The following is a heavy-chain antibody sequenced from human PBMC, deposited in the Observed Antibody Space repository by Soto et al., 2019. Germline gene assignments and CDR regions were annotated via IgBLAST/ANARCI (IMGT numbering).Heavy chain of an antibody. V-gene: IGHV1-46*03. D-gene: IGHD4-4*01. CDR2: INPSGGST. CDR3: ARDRAVTEYYYYYYYMDV. J-gene: IGHJ6*03. Sequence: ASVKVSCKASGYTFTSYYMHWVRQAPGQGLEWMGIINPSGGSTSYAQKFQGRVTMTRDTSTSTVYMELSSLRSEDTAVYYCARDRAVTEYYYYYYYMDVWGKGTTVTVSS. CDR1: GYTFTSYY.